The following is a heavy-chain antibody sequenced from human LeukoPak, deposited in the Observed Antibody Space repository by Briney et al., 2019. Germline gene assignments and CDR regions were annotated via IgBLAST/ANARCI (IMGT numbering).Heavy chain of an antibody. J-gene: IGHJ4*02. CDR2: INPDSGGS. CDR3: ARDMTGGIWARATSFDH. V-gene: IGHV1-2*02. D-gene: IGHD1-14*01. CDR1: GYTFSAFY. Sequence: ASVKVSCKTSGYTFSAFYMHWVRQAPGKGPEWMGWINPDSGGSEYGHQGRVTFTSDTSSTTIYMEVRSLKSDDTAVYYCARDMTGGIWARATSFDHWGQGTLVTVSS.